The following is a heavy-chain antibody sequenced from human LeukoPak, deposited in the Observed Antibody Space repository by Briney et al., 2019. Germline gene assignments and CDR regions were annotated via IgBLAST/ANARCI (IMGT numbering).Heavy chain of an antibody. Sequence: PGGSLRLSCAASGFTFSSYAMSWVRQSPGQGLEWVSAISGSGGNTYSADSVKGRFTISRDNSKNTVDLQMNSLRAEDTAVYYCTKWSGYGDSWGQGTLVTVSS. D-gene: IGHD5-12*01. CDR3: TKWSGYGDS. J-gene: IGHJ4*02. CDR2: ISGSGGNT. CDR1: GFTFSSYA. V-gene: IGHV3-23*01.